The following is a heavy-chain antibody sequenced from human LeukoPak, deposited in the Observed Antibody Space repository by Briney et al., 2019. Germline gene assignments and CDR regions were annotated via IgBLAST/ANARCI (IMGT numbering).Heavy chain of an antibody. CDR1: GFTFSSYS. J-gene: IGHJ6*02. D-gene: IGHD2-2*01. Sequence: GGSLRLSCAASGFTFSSYSMTWVRQAPGKGLEWVSSISSSSSYIYYADSVKGRFTISRDNAKNSLYLQMNSLRVEDTAVYYCAREADIVVVPAAKGGYYYYGMDVWGQGTTVTVSS. CDR3: AREADIVVVPAAKGGYYYYGMDV. CDR2: ISSSSSYI. V-gene: IGHV3-21*01.